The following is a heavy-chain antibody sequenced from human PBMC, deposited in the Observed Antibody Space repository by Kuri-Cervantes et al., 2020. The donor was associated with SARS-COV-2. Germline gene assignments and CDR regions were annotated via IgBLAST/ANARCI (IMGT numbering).Heavy chain of an antibody. CDR2: ISSSSSYI. Sequence: ESLKIPCAASGVTFRRYSMNWVRQAPGKGLEWGSSISSSSSYIYNADSVKGRCTISRDNAKNSLYLQMNSQKVEHTAVYYSARDSSIVVGRKGYYGMDVWGRGTTVTVSS. D-gene: IGHD2-2*01. CDR1: GVTFRRYS. J-gene: IGHJ6*02. CDR3: ARDSSIVVGRKGYYGMDV. V-gene: IGHV3-21*01.